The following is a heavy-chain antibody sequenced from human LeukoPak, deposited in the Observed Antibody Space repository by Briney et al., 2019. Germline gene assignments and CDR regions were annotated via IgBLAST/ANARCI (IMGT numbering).Heavy chain of an antibody. CDR1: GYSFTSYW. J-gene: IGHJ5*02. V-gene: IGHV5-51*01. CDR2: IYPDDSDT. Sequence: GESLKISYKGSGYSFTSYWIGWVRQMPGKGLEWMGIIYPDDSDTTYSPSFQGQVTISADKSISTAYLQWSSLKASDTAMYYCARSRSNSWAGFDPWGQGTLVTVSS. CDR3: ARSRSNSWAGFDP. D-gene: IGHD6-13*01.